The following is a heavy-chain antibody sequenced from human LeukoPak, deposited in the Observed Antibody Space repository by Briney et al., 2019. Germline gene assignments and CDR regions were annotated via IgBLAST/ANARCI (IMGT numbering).Heavy chain of an antibody. J-gene: IGHJ4*02. CDR2: INSDGSRT. Sequence: GGSLRLSCAASGFTFSSYWMHWVRQAPGKGLVWVSRINSDGSRTTYADSVKGRFTISRDDAKNSLYLQMNSLRPEDTALYYCAKRSAAGTVGYFDYWGQGTLVTVSS. CDR1: GFTFSSYW. D-gene: IGHD6-13*01. CDR3: AKRSAAGTVGYFDY. V-gene: IGHV3-74*01.